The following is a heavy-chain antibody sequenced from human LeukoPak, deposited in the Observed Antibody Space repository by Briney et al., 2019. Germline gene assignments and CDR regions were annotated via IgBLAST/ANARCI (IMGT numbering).Heavy chain of an antibody. D-gene: IGHD2-2*01. CDR3: ATWECSSTSCTNDY. Sequence: GGSLRLSCVASGFTFSSYWMHWVPQAPGKGLVWVSRINTDGSSTRYADSVKGRFTISRDNAKNTLYLQMNSLRAEDTAVYYCATWECSSTSCTNDYWGQGTLVTVSS. V-gene: IGHV3-74*01. CDR2: INTDGSST. CDR1: GFTFSSYW. J-gene: IGHJ4*02.